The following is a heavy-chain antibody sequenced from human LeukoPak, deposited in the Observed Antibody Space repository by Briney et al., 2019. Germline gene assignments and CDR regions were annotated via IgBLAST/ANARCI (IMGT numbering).Heavy chain of an antibody. CDR2: IFYSGIT. V-gene: IGHV4-39*01. D-gene: IGHD6-6*01. J-gene: IGHJ6*03. CDR1: GGSMSNIYY. Sequence: SETLSLTCNVSGGSMSNIYYWGWIRQPPGKGLEWIGNIFYSGITYYNPSLRSRVTIAIDTSKSQFSLKLTSVTAADTAVYYCARASSYYYYMDVWGKGTTVTVSS. CDR3: ARASSYYYYMDV.